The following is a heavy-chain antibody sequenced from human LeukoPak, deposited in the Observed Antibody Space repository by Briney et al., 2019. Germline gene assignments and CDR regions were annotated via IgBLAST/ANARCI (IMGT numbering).Heavy chain of an antibody. Sequence: SETLSLTCTVSGGSISSYYWSWIRQPPGKGLEWIGYIYYSGSTNYNPSLKSRVTISVDTSKNQFSLKLSSVTAADTAVYYCARVNPSHTVTTSSWYYYYMDVWGKGTTVTVSS. CDR2: IYYSGST. CDR1: GGSISSYY. D-gene: IGHD4-17*01. CDR3: ARVNPSHTVTTSSWYYYYMDV. V-gene: IGHV4-59*01. J-gene: IGHJ6*03.